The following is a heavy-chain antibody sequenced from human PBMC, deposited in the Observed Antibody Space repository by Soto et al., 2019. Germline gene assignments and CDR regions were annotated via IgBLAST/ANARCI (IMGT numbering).Heavy chain of an antibody. CDR3: RVYYYYYGMDV. V-gene: IGHV4-34*01. J-gene: IGHJ6*02. Sequence: QVQLQQWGAGLLKPSETLSLTCAVYGGSFSNYYWSWIRQPPGKGLEWIGEINHSGSTNYNPSLKSRVPQSVETSKNRFSRKLSSVTAADTAVYYCRVYYYYYGMDVWGQGTTVTVSS. CDR1: GGSFSNYY. D-gene: IGHD6-13*01. CDR2: INHSGST.